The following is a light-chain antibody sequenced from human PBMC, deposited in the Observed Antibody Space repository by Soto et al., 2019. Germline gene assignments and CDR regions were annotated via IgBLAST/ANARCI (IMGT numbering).Light chain of an antibody. CDR1: SSNIGAGHD. CDR3: QSYDSSLSGYV. V-gene: IGLV1-40*01. J-gene: IGLJ1*01. Sequence: QSVLTQPPSVSGAPGQRVTISCTGGSSNIGAGHDVHWYQQFPGTAPKLLIYGNTNRPSGVPDRFFGSKSGTSASLAITGLQAEDEAEYYCQSYDSSLSGYVFGTGTQLTVL. CDR2: GNT.